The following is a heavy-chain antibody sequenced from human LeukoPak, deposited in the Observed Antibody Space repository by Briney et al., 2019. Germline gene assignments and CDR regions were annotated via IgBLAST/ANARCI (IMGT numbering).Heavy chain of an antibody. CDR2: INHSGST. D-gene: IGHD2-2*02. J-gene: IGHJ5*02. V-gene: IGHV4-34*01. Sequence: PSETLSLTCAVYGGSFSGYYWSWIRQPPGKGLEWIGKINHSGSTNYNPSLKSRVTISVDTSKNQFSLKLSSVTAADTAVYYCARWGRYCSSTSCYNLPWFDPWGQGTLVTVSS. CDR1: GGSFSGYY. CDR3: ARWGRYCSSTSCYNLPWFDP.